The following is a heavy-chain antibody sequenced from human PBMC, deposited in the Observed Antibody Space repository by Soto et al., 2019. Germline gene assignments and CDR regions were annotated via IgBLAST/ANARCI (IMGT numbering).Heavy chain of an antibody. J-gene: IGHJ6*02. CDR1: GFTVSSNY. V-gene: IGHV3-53*02. CDR2: IYSGGST. CDR3: XXXXXXXXXXXXXXXX. Sequence: EVQLVETGGGLIQPGGSLRLSCAASGFTVSSNYMXWVRXXXXXXXXXVSVIYSGGSTYYADSVKGRFTISRDNSKNTLYXXXNXXXXXXXXXXXXXXXXXXXXXXXXXXXXWXQGTTVTVSS.